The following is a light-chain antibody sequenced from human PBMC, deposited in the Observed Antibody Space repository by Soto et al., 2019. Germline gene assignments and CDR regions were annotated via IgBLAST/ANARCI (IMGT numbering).Light chain of an antibody. CDR2: DVS. Sequence: QSVLTQPASVSGSPGQSITISCTGTSSDVGGYNYVAWYQQHPGKAPKLMIYDVSNRPSGVSNRFSGSKSGHTASLTISGLQAEDEADYYCSSYTSSSTLYVFGTGTKVPV. J-gene: IGLJ1*01. V-gene: IGLV2-14*01. CDR1: SSDVGGYNY. CDR3: SSYTSSSTLYV.